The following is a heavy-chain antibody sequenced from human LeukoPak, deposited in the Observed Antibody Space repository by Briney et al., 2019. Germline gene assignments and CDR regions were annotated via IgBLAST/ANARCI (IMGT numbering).Heavy chain of an antibody. J-gene: IGHJ6*02. CDR2: IGASGFSS. CDR3: AKFLGSYYYYGLDV. V-gene: IGHV3-23*01. CDR1: GFTFKSYT. Sequence: PGGSLRLSCAASGFTFKSYTMSWVRQAPGKGLEWVSGIGASGFSSYYADSVEGRFTISRDNSKNTLYLQMNSLRADDTAVYYCAKFLGSYYYYGLDVWGQGTTVTVSS. D-gene: IGHD7-27*01.